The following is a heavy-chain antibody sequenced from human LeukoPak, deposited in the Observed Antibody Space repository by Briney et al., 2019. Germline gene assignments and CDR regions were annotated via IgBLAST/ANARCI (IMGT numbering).Heavy chain of an antibody. CDR3: ASNNFYYYYGMDV. V-gene: IGHV4-39*07. CDR1: GGSISSSSYY. J-gene: IGHJ6*02. CDR2: IYHSGST. Sequence: YPSETLSLTCTVSGGSISSSSYYWGWIRQPPGKGLEWIGYIYHSGSTYYNPSLKSRVTISVDRSKNQFSLKLSSVTAADTAVYYCASNNFYYYYGMDVWGQGTTVTVSS. D-gene: IGHD1-20*01.